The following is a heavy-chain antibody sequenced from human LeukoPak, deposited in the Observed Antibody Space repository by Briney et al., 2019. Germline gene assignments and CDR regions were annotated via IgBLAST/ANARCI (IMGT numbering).Heavy chain of an antibody. Sequence: PGGSLRLSCAASGFTFDSYAMSWVRQTPGKGLEWVSTISGSDGSTYYADSVKGRFTISRDNSKNTLYLQMNSLRAEDTAVYYCARDRSRYSSSWYPVNYWGQGTLVTVSS. CDR1: GFTFDSYA. J-gene: IGHJ4*02. D-gene: IGHD6-13*01. V-gene: IGHV3-23*01. CDR3: ARDRSRYSSSWYPVNY. CDR2: ISGSDGST.